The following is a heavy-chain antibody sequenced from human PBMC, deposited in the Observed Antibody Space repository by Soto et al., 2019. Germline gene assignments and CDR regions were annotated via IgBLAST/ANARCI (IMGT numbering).Heavy chain of an antibody. Sequence: EVQLLQSGGGLVQPGGSLSLSCAASGFTFTSYSLTWVGQTPGKGLERVATVNPGGYSTYYADSVKGRFTISRDNSNKTLYLQMNSLRAEDTAVYYCAKDLRAGSGYDFDYRDQGTLVTVSS. V-gene: IGHV3-23*01. CDR3: AKDLRAGSGYDFDY. CDR1: GFTFTSYS. D-gene: IGHD5-12*01. CDR2: VNPGGYST. J-gene: IGHJ4*02.